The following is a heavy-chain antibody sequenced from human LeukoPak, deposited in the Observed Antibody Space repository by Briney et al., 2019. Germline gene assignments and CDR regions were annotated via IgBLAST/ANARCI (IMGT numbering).Heavy chain of an antibody. CDR3: AKSCGDYDFWSGYYRTLGCYFDY. Sequence: GGSLRLSCAASGFTFSSYAMSWVRQAPGKGLEWVSAISGSGGSTYYADSVKGRFTISRDNSKNTLYLQMNSLRAEDTAVYYCAKSCGDYDFWSGYYRTLGCYFDYWGQGTLVTVPS. D-gene: IGHD3-3*01. CDR1: GFTFSSYA. CDR2: ISGSGGST. V-gene: IGHV3-23*01. J-gene: IGHJ4*02.